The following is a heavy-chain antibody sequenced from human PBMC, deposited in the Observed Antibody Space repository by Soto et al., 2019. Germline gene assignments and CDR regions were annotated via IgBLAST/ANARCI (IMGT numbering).Heavy chain of an antibody. D-gene: IGHD5-12*01. CDR2: INHFGSS. V-gene: IGHV4-34*01. CDR3: ARGCISSLLWRGSGYDRPVDVDL. J-gene: IGHJ5*02. Sequence: QVQLQLWGAGLLKPSATLSLTCAVSGGALSGYHWTWIRQPPGKNPESLGAINHFGSSIYNPSLKILVTISVETSNIHFSAALPSVTAADPAVYYCARGCISSLLWRGSGYDRPVDVDLWGQGALVTVSS. CDR1: GGALSGYH.